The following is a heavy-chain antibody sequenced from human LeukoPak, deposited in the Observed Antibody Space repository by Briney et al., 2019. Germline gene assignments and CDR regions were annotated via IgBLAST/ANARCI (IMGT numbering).Heavy chain of an antibody. J-gene: IGHJ4*02. V-gene: IGHV3-30*18. CDR2: ISYDGGNK. CDR3: AKGGKAYYYDSNGYLDY. D-gene: IGHD3-22*01. Sequence: GGSLRLSCAASGFTFSSYGMHWVRQAPGKGLEWVAVISYDGGNKYYADSVKGRFTISRDNSKNMLHLQMNSLRAEDTAVYYCAKGGKAYYYDSNGYLDYWGQGTLVTVSS. CDR1: GFTFSSYG.